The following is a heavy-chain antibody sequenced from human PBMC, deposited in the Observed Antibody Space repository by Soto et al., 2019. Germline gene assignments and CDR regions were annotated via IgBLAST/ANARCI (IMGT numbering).Heavy chain of an antibody. CDR1: GGTFSSYA. J-gene: IGHJ3*02. CDR2: IIPIFGTA. D-gene: IGHD3-22*01. Sequence: SVKVSCKASGGTFSSYAISWGRQAPGQGLEWMGGIIPIFGTANYAQKFQGRVTITADESTSTAYMELSSLRSEDTAVYYCARDPPDYYDSSGYPRPVFDIWGQGTMVTVSS. CDR3: ARDPPDYYDSSGYPRPVFDI. V-gene: IGHV1-69*13.